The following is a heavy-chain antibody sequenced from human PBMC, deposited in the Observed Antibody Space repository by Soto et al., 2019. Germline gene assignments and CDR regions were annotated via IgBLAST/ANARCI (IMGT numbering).Heavy chain of an antibody. J-gene: IGHJ4*02. Sequence: QITLKESGPTLVKPTQTLTLTCTFSGFSLNTRGVGVGWIRQPPGKALEWLALISWDGEKRYRPSLKSRLTITKDTSENQVVITMTNMDPVDTATYYCAHRRGDLLTCHYYFDYWGQGTLVTVSS. V-gene: IGHV2-5*02. CDR1: GFSLNTRGVG. D-gene: IGHD3-9*01. CDR2: ISWDGEK. CDR3: AHRRGDLLTCHYYFDY.